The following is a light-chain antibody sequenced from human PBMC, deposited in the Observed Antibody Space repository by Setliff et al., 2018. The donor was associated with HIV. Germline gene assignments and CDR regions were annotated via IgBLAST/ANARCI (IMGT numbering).Light chain of an antibody. J-gene: IGLJ1*01. Sequence: QSALTQPRSVSGSPGQSVTISCTGTSSDVGGYNYVSWYQQHPGKAPKLMISEVSNRPSGVSNRFSGSKSDNTASLTISGLQAEDEADYFCSSFTTTTTLVFGTGTKVTVL. CDR1: SSDVGGYNY. CDR2: EVS. CDR3: SSFTTTTTLV. V-gene: IGLV2-14*01.